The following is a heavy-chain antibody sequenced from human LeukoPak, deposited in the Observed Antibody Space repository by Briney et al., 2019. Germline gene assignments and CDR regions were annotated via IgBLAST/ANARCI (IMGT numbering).Heavy chain of an antibody. CDR3: ARSAARLRYYYAMDV. J-gene: IGHJ6*02. CDR1: GISFSSHG. D-gene: IGHD6-6*01. Sequence: PGTSLRLSCAASGISFSSHGMHWVRQAPGKGLEWVAVIWYDGSNIYYTDSVKGRFTISRDNSKNTLYLQMSSLRAEDTAVYFCARSAARLRYYYAMDVWGQGTTVTVCS. CDR2: IWYDGSNI. V-gene: IGHV3-33*01.